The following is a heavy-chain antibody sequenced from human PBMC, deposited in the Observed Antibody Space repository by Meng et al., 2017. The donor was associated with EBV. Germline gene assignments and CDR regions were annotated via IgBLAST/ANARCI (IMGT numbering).Heavy chain of an antibody. CDR1: GFTFMGAA. Sequence: PAEAGGCWFLPGGSLKLPVEASGFTFMGAAMHWVRQASGKGLEWVGRIRSKANSYATAYAASVKGKFTISRDDSKNTAYLQMNSLKTEDTAVYYCTRLDGSYIYYWGQGTLVTVSS. J-gene: IGHJ4*02. D-gene: IGHD1-26*01. CDR2: IRSKANSYAT. V-gene: IGHV3-73*02. CDR3: TRLDGSYIYY.